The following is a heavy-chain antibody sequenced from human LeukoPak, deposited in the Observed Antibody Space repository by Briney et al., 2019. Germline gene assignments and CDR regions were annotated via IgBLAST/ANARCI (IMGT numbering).Heavy chain of an antibody. Sequence: SETLSLTCTVSGGSISSDYWSWIRQPPGRGLEWIGYIYFSGSTNYNPSLKSRVTISVDTSRNQFSLKLSSVTAADTAVYYCARETYYYGSGSYSPDYWGQGTLVTVSS. CDR2: IYFSGST. CDR3: ARETYYYGSGSYSPDY. CDR1: GGSISSDY. V-gene: IGHV4-59*01. J-gene: IGHJ4*02. D-gene: IGHD3-10*01.